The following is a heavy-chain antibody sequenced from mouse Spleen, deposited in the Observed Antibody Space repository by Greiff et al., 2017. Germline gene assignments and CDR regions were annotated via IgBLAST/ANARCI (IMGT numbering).Heavy chain of an antibody. D-gene: IGHD1-2*01. CDR3: ARQITTAYAMDY. CDR2: ISNGGGST. V-gene: IGHV5-12*02. CDR1: GFTFSDYY. Sequence: EVQVVESGGGLVQPGGSLKLSCATSGFTFSDYYMYWVRQTPEQRLEWVAYISNGGGSTYYPDTVKGRFTISRDNAKNTLYLQMSRLKSEDTAMYYCARQITTAYAMDYWGQGTSVTVSS. J-gene: IGHJ4*01.